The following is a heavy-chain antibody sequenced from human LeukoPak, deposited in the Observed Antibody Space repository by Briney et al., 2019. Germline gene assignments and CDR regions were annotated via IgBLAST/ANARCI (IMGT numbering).Heavy chain of an antibody. D-gene: IGHD1-14*01. V-gene: IGHV3-7*04. Sequence: GESLRLSCVGSGFTFSSYWMTWVRQAQGPGLEWVANIKDDGSEKYSVDSVKGRFTISRDNAKNLLYLQMSSLRAEDTAVYYCARARIDYWGQGTLVTVSS. CDR1: GFTFSSYW. J-gene: IGHJ4*02. CDR3: ARARIDY. CDR2: IKDDGSEK.